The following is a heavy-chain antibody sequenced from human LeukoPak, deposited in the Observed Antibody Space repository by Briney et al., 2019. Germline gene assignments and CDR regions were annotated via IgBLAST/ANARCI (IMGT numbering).Heavy chain of an antibody. CDR1: GFTFSSYE. Sequence: GGSLRLSCAASGFTFSSYEMNWVRQAPGKGLEWVSYISSSGSNIYYADSVKGRFTISRDNAKNSLYLQMNSLRAEDTAVYYCAELGITMFGGVWGKGTTVTISS. J-gene: IGHJ6*04. V-gene: IGHV3-48*03. CDR3: AELGITMFGGV. CDR2: ISSSGSNI. D-gene: IGHD3-10*02.